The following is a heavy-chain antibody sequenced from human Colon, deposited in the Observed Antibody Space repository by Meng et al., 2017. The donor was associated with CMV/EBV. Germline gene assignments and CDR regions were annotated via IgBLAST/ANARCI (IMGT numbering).Heavy chain of an antibody. D-gene: IGHD5-18*01. CDR1: GASISTSSYY. CDR3: ANRAYSYGQDL. J-gene: IGHJ5*02. CDR2: IYYTGDT. Sequence: SETLSLTCTVSGASISTSSYYWGWIRQPPGKGLEWIGSIYYTGDTYYSPSLESRVTISIDTSKNQFSLKLGSVTAADTALYYCANRAYSYGQDLWGQGTLVTVSS. V-gene: IGHV4-39*07.